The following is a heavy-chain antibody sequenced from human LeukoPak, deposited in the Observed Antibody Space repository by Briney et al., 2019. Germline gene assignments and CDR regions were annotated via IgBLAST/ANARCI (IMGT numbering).Heavy chain of an antibody. CDR3: ARDYDTPGGVDY. CDR2: IWYDGSNK. Sequence: GGSLRLSCAASGFTFSSYGMHWVRQAPGKGLEWVAVIWYDGSNKYYVDSVKGRFTISRDNAKNSLYLQMNSLRAEDTAVYYCARDYDTPGGVDYWGQGTLVTVSS. D-gene: IGHD5-12*01. J-gene: IGHJ4*02. V-gene: IGHV3-33*01. CDR1: GFTFSSYG.